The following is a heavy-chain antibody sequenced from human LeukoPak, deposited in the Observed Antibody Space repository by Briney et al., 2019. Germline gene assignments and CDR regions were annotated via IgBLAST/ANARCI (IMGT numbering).Heavy chain of an antibody. CDR2: INTNTGNP. Sequence: REASVKVSCKASGYTFTTYAMNWVRQAPGQGLEWMGWINTNTGNPTYAQGFTGRFVFSLDTSVSTAYLQVSSLKAEDTAVYYCARDETDLRVGYWGQGTLVTVSS. V-gene: IGHV7-4-1*02. CDR1: GYTFTTYA. D-gene: IGHD3-3*01. CDR3: ARDETDLRVGY. J-gene: IGHJ4*02.